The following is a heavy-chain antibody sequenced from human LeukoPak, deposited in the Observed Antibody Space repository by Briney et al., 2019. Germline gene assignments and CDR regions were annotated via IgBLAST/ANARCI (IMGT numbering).Heavy chain of an antibody. D-gene: IGHD5-24*01. CDR1: RGSISSYY. J-gene: IGHJ5*02. CDR3: ASGGMATSLRWDHNWFDP. Sequence: SETLSLTCAVSRGSISSYYWSWIRQPPGKGLEWIGYIYYSVTTKYNPSLKSRVTISPDTSKNQLSMKLTSVTAADTAVYYCASGGMATSLRWDHNWFDPWGQGTLVTVSS. V-gene: IGHV4-59*08. CDR2: IYYSVTT.